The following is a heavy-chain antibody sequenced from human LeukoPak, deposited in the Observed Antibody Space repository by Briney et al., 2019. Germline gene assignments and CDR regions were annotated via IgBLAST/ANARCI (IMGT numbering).Heavy chain of an antibody. D-gene: IGHD2-2*01. CDR3: ARARNLGYCSSTSCRNWFDP. Sequence: KPSETLSLTCTVSGGSISSYYWSWIRQPPGKGLEWIGYIYYSGSTNYNPSLKSRVTISVDTSKNQFSLKLSSVTAADTAVYYCARARNLGYCSSTSCRNWFDPWGQGTLVTVSS. V-gene: IGHV4-59*01. CDR1: GGSISSYY. CDR2: IYYSGST. J-gene: IGHJ5*02.